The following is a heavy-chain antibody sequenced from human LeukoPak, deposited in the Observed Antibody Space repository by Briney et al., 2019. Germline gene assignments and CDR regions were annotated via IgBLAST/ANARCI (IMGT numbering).Heavy chain of an antibody. J-gene: IGHJ5*02. Sequence: SETLSLTCTVSGGSLSSYYWSWIRQPPGKGLEWIGYIHYSGSTHYNPSLKSRVTISVDTSKNQFSLKLSSVTAADTAVYYCVIVGATLDWFDPWGQGTLVTVSS. V-gene: IGHV4-59*08. D-gene: IGHD1-26*01. CDR3: VIVGATLDWFDP. CDR2: IHYSGST. CDR1: GGSLSSYY.